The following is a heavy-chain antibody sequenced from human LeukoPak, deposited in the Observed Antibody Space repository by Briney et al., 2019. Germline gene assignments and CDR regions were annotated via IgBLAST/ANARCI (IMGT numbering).Heavy chain of an antibody. V-gene: IGHV3-48*01. D-gene: IGHD3-10*01. CDR1: GFTFSSYS. CDR3: ARDVLVWFGDVSEYFDY. Sequence: GGSLRLSCAASGFTFSSYSMNWVRQAPGKGLEWVSYISSSSSTMYYADSVKGRFTISRDNAKNSLYLQMNSLRAEDTAVYYCARDVLVWFGDVSEYFDYWGQGTLVTVSS. CDR2: ISSSSSTM. J-gene: IGHJ4*02.